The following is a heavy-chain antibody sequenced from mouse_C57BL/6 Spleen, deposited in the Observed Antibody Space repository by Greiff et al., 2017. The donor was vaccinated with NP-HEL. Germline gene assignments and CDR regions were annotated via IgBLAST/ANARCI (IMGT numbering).Heavy chain of an antibody. CDR2: INPTDGGT. J-gene: IGHJ2*01. CDR1: GYTFTSYW. V-gene: IGHV1-64*01. Sequence: QVQLQQPGAELVKPGASVKLSCKASGYTFTSYWMDWVKQRPGQGLEWIGMINPTDGGTNYNEKFKGKATLTVDKSSSTAYMQLSSLTSEDSAVYYCARAWLLQGGNYFDYWGQGTTLTVSS. CDR3: ARAWLLQGGNYFDY. D-gene: IGHD2-3*01.